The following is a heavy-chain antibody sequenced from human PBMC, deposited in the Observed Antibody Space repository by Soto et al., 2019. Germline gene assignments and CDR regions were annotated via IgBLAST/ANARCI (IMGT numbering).Heavy chain of an antibody. CDR3: ARVGWRRDFDY. D-gene: IGHD6-6*01. CDR2: IIPIFGTA. V-gene: IGHV1-69*13. Sequence: SVKVSCKDSGGTFSSYASSWVRQAPGQGLEWMGGIIPIFGTANYAQKFQGRVTITADESTSTAYMELSSLRSEDTAVYYCARVGWRRDFDYWGQGTLVTVSS. J-gene: IGHJ4*02. CDR1: GGTFSSYA.